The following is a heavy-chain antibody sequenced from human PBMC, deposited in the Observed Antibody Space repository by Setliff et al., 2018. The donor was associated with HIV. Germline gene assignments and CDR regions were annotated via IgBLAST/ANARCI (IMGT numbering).Heavy chain of an antibody. J-gene: IGHJ4*02. V-gene: IGHV1-8*02. Sequence: ASVKVSCKASGYTFTNYDINWVRQATGQGLEWMGRMNPNSGNTEHAQQFQGRVTMTRNTSISTAYMELSSLRSEDTAIYYCARGHSGNDYWGQGTPVTVSS. CDR3: ARGHSGNDY. D-gene: IGHD1-1*01. CDR2: MNPNSGNT. CDR1: GYTFTNYD.